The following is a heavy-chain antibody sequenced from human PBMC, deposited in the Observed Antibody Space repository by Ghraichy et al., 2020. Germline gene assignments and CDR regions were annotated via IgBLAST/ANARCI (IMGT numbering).Heavy chain of an antibody. CDR3: ARFIPMVYAPDY. CDR1: GYTFTSYG. V-gene: IGHV1-18*01. J-gene: IGHJ4*02. D-gene: IGHD2-8*01. Sequence: ASVKVSCKASGYTFTSYGISWVRQAPGQGLEWMGWISAYNGNTNYAQNLQGRVTMTTDTSTSTAYMELRSLRSDDTAVYYCARFIPMVYAPDYWGQGTLVTVSS. CDR2: ISAYNGNT.